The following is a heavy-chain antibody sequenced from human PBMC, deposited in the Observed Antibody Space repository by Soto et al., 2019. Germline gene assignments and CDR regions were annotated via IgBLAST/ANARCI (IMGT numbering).Heavy chain of an antibody. CDR2: INHSGST. J-gene: IGHJ4*02. Sequence: LSETLSLTCAVYGGSFSGYYWSWIRQPPGKGLEWIGEINHSGSTNYNPSLNSRVTISVDTCKNPFSLKLSSVTAADTAVYYCARGRTIFGVVAPPKYFDYWGQGTLVTVS. V-gene: IGHV4-34*01. CDR3: ARGRTIFGVVAPPKYFDY. CDR1: GGSFSGYY. D-gene: IGHD3-3*01.